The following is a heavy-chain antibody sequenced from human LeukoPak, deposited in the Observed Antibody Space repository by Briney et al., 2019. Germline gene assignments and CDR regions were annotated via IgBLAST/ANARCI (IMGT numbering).Heavy chain of an antibody. V-gene: IGHV1-2*02. CDR1: GYTFTGYY. J-gene: IGHJ4*02. CDR2: INPNNSDT. Sequence: ASVKVSCKASGYTFTGYYMHWVRQAPGEGLEWMGWINPNNSDTIYAQKFQGRVTMTRDTPLSTGYMELSSLRSDDTAVYYCAEQVGGSFDSWGQGTLVTVSA. CDR3: AEQVGGSFDS. D-gene: IGHD3-10*01.